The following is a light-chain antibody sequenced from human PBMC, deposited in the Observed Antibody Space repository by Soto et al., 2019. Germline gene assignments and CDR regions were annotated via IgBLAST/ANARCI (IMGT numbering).Light chain of an antibody. J-gene: IGLJ1*01. V-gene: IGLV2-14*01. Sequence: QSALTQPASVSGSPGQSITISCTGTSSDVGGYNYVSWYQQQPGKAPKLMIYEVSNRPSGGSNRFSGSKSGNTASLTISWLEAEDEADYYCSSYTSSSTLVFGTGTKLTVL. CDR2: EVS. CDR1: SSDVGGYNY. CDR3: SSYTSSSTLV.